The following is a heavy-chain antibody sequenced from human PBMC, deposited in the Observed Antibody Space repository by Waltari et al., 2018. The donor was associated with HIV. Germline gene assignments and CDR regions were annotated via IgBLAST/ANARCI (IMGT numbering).Heavy chain of an antibody. CDR1: GFTFSSSW. V-gene: IGHV3-7*01. D-gene: IGHD6-13*01. Sequence: EVRLVESGGGLVQPGGSLSLSCAASGFTFSSSWMTWVRQAPGKGLEWVANIKEDGIEVHYVDSVKGRFTISRDNAKNSLYLQMNSLRAEDTAVYYCARRQQLTDWGQGTLVTVSS. J-gene: IGHJ4*02. CDR3: ARRQQLTD. CDR2: IKEDGIEV.